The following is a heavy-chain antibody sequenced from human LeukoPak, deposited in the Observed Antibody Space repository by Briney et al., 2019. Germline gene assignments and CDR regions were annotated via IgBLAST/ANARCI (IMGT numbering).Heavy chain of an antibody. V-gene: IGHV3-30*04. D-gene: IGHD3-3*01. CDR3: ATIFKAGVDY. J-gene: IGHJ4*02. Sequence: PGRSLRLSCAASGFTFSSYAMHWVRQAPGKGLEWVAVISYDGSNKYYADSVKGRFTISRDNSKNTLYLQMNSLRAEDTAVYYCATIFKAGVDYWGQGTLVTVSS. CDR2: ISYDGSNK. CDR1: GFTFSSYA.